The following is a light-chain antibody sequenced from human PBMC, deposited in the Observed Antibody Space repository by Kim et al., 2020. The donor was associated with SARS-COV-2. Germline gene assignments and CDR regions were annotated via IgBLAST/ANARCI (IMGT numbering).Light chain of an antibody. CDR3: SSYTSSSTPYV. V-gene: IGLV2-14*03. CDR2: DVS. Sequence: QSINISCTGNSTDVGGYNYVSWYQQHPGKAPKLMIYDVSNRPSGVSNRFSGSKSGNTASLTISGLQAEDEADYYCSSYTSSSTPYVFGTGTKVTVL. CDR1: STDVGGYNY. J-gene: IGLJ1*01.